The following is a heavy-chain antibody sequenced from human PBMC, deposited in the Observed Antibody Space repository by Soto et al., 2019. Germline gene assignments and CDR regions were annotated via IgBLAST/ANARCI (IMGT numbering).Heavy chain of an antibody. CDR2: IGESGTPT. Sequence: EVQLLESGGGLVQPGGSLRLSCAASGFTFSSYAMKWVRQAPGKGLEWVSLIGESGTPTYYADSVKGRFTISRDNSGNTPFLEIYSLRAEDTAVYYCARYIPGVRYYGMDVWGQGTTVTVSS. J-gene: IGHJ6*02. V-gene: IGHV3-23*01. CDR3: ARYIPGVRYYGMDV. CDR1: GFTFSSYA. D-gene: IGHD2-2*01.